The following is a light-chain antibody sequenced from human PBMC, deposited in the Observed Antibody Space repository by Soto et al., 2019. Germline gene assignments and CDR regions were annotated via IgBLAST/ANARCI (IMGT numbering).Light chain of an antibody. CDR3: GAWHDSRQAWV. V-gene: IGLV1-44*01. J-gene: IGLJ3*02. Sequence: QPVLTQPPSVSGTPGQRVTISCSGSTSRIGSNSVSWFQLVPGRAPKLLIYDNNRRPSGAPDRFSGSRSGTSASLAISDLHSEDEADYFCGAWHDSRQAWVFGGGTKVTVL. CDR2: DNN. CDR1: TSRIGSNS.